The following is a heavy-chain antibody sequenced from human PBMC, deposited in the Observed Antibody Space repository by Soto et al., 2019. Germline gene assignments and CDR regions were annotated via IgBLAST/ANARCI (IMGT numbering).Heavy chain of an antibody. V-gene: IGHV4-30-4*01. CDR1: GGSISSGDYY. CDR2: IYYSGST. J-gene: IGHJ5*02. CDR3: ARERPEGARLDP. Sequence: QVQLQESGPGLVKPSQTLSLTCTVSGGSISSGDYYWSWIRQPPGKGLEWIGYIYYSGSTFYNPSLKSRLTISVDTSKNQFSLKLSSVTAADTAVYYCARERPEGARLDPWGQGTLVTVSS. D-gene: IGHD6-6*01.